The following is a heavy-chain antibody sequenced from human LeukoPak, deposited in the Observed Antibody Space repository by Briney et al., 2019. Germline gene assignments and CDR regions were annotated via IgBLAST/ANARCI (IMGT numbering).Heavy chain of an antibody. V-gene: IGHV4-4*09. CDR1: GGSISGHY. J-gene: IGHJ4*02. CDR2: IFITGNT. D-gene: IGHD2-21*02. CDR3: ARFAYCGTGCWYYFDF. Sequence: PSETLSLTCSVSGGSISGHYWSWVRQPPGKELEWIGYIFITGNTMYNPSLSSRVTMSLDTSKNQFSLKLSSVTAADTAVYYCARFAYCGTGCWYYFDFWGRGMLVTVSS.